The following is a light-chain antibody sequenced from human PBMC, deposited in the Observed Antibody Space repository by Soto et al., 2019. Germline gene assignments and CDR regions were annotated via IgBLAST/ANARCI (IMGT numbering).Light chain of an antibody. J-gene: IGKJ1*01. CDR1: QSVSSSY. CDR3: HQYGSSPPT. Sequence: EIVLTQSPGTLSLSPGERDTLSCRASQSVSSSYLAWYQQKPGQPPRLLIYGASSRATGIPDRFSGSGSGTDFTLTISRLEPEDFAVYYCHQYGSSPPTFGQGTKVEIK. V-gene: IGKV3-20*01. CDR2: GAS.